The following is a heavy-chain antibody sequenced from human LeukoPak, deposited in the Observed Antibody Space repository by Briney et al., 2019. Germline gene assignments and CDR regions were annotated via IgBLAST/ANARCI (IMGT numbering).Heavy chain of an antibody. J-gene: IGHJ5*02. D-gene: IGHD2-2*01. CDR3: ATSWVVVVPAAIGWFDP. CDR2: IIPIFGTA. CDR1: GGTFSSYA. Sequence: SVKVSCKASGGTFSSYAISWVRQAPGQGLEWMGGIIPIFGTANYAQKFQGRVTITADKSTSTAYMELSSLRSEDTAVYYCATSWVVVVPAAIGWFDPWGQGTLVTVSS. V-gene: IGHV1-69*06.